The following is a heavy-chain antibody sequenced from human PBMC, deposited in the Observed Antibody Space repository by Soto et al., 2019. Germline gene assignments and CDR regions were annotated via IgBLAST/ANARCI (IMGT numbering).Heavy chain of an antibody. J-gene: IGHJ5*02. CDR1: GYTFTSYD. CDR3: ARVRKQQWLVQRGWFDP. D-gene: IGHD6-19*01. V-gene: IGHV1-8*01. CDR2: MNPNSGNT. Sequence: GASVKVSCKASGYTFTSYDINWVRQATGQGLEWMGWMNPNSGNTGYAQKFQGRVTMTRNTSISTAYMELSSLRSEDTAVYYCARVRKQQWLVQRGWFDPWGQGTLVTVSS.